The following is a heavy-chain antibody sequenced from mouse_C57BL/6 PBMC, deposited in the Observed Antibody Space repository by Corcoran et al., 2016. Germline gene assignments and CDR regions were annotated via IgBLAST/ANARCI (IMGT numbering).Heavy chain of an antibody. CDR1: GYAFSSYW. D-gene: IGHD2-2*01. Sequence: QVQLQQSGAELVKPGASVKISCKASGYAFSSYWLNWVKQRPGKGLEWIGQIYPGDGDTNYNGKFKGKATLTADKSSSTAYMQLSSLTSEDSAVYFCATNYGYDGYAMDYWGQGTSVTVSS. J-gene: IGHJ4*01. V-gene: IGHV1-80*01. CDR3: ATNYGYDGYAMDY. CDR2: IYPGDGDT.